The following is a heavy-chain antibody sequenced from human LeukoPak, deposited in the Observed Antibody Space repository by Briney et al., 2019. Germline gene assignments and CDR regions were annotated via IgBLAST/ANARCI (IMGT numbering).Heavy chain of an antibody. CDR2: ISAHNGNT. Sequence: ASVKVSCKASGYTFTSYGISWVRQAPGQGLEWMGWISAHNGNTNYAQKLQGRVTMTTDTSTSTAYMELRSLRSDDTAVYYCAREGYSSSWYQLDYWGQGTLVTVSS. CDR3: AREGYSSSWYQLDY. V-gene: IGHV1-18*01. J-gene: IGHJ4*02. D-gene: IGHD6-13*01. CDR1: GYTFTSYG.